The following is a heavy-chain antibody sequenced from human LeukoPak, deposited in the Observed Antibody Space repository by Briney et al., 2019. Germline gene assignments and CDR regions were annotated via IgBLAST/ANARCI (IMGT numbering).Heavy chain of an antibody. V-gene: IGHV4-39*07. CDR2: INHIGNT. D-gene: IGHD3-3*02. CDR1: GGSISSGSYY. J-gene: IGHJ6*03. CDR3: ARESGFYHVWSSPAPKAEYYYYLDV. Sequence: SETLSLTCTVSGGSISSGSYYWSWIRQSPGKGLEWIGEINHIGNTNYNPSLKSRVAMSIDTSKKQMSLRLTSVTPADTAVYYCARESGFYHVWSSPAPKAEYYYYLDVWGKGATVIVS.